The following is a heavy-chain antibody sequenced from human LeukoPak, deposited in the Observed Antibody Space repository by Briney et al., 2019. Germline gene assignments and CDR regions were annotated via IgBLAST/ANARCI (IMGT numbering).Heavy chain of an antibody. CDR1: GYTFSNYN. J-gene: IGHJ4*02. CDR3: ARDRGTAMVDY. D-gene: IGHD5-18*01. CDR2: VNPSGDST. V-gene: IGHV1-46*01. Sequence: ASVKLSCKASGYTFSNYNIHWLRQAPGQGLEWMGIVNPSGDSTNYAQNFQGRVTMTTDTSTSTAYMELRSLRSDDTAVYYCARDRGTAMVDYWGQGTLVTVSS.